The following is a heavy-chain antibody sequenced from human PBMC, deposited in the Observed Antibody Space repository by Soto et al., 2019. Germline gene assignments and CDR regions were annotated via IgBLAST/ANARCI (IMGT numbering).Heavy chain of an antibody. V-gene: IGHV1-46*03. CDR1: GYTFTSFY. J-gene: IGHJ5*02. Sequence: QVQLVQSGTEVKKPGASVTVSCKASGYTFTSFYIHWMRQAPGHGLEWMGRINPSGGSTSYAQKFQRRVTVTRDTSTSTVYMELSSLRSEDTAIYYCTRASCSNTIWDTRTRWLCWFDRWGQGTLVTVSS. CDR2: INPSGGST. D-gene: IGHD2-2*01. CDR3: TRASCSNTIWDTRTRWLCWFDR.